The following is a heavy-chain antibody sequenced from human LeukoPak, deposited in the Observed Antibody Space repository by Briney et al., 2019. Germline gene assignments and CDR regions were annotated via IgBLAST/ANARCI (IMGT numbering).Heavy chain of an antibody. Sequence: GESLKISCKGSGYSFTSYWIAWVRQMPGKGLEWMGIIYPGDSDTRYRPSFQGQVTISADKSINTAYLQWTGLKASDTAMYYCARRGDAFDIWGQGTMVTVSS. J-gene: IGHJ3*02. CDR1: GYSFTSYW. CDR2: IYPGDSDT. V-gene: IGHV5-51*01. CDR3: ARRGDAFDI.